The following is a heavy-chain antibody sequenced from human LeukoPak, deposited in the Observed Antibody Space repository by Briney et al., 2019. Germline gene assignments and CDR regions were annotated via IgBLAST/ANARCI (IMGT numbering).Heavy chain of an antibody. Sequence: PSETLSLTCTVSGGSISSYYWSWIRQPPGKGLEWIGQIYNGGSTSYNPSLESRVTISVDTSKNQFSLKLNSVTTADTAIYYCARVRGRDDYWGQGTLVTVSS. J-gene: IGHJ4*02. D-gene: IGHD3-10*01. CDR3: ARVRGRDDY. V-gene: IGHV4-59*01. CDR1: GGSISSYY. CDR2: IYNGGST.